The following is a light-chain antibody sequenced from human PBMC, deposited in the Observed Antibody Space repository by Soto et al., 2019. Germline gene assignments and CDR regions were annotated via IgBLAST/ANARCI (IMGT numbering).Light chain of an antibody. J-gene: IGLJ1*01. V-gene: IGLV2-8*01. CDR1: SSDVGGYNS. CDR3: SSYAGSNNYV. CDR2: EVS. Sequence: QSALTQPPSASGSPGQSVTISCTGTSSDVGGYNSVSWYQQHPGKAPKLMIYEVSKRPSGVPDRFSGSKSANTASLTVSWLQAEDEADYYCSSYAGSNNYVFGTETKVTVL.